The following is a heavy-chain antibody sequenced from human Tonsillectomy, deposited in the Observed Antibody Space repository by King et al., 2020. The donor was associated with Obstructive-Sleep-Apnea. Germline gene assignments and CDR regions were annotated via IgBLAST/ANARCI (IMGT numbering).Heavy chain of an antibody. D-gene: IGHD2-15*01. V-gene: IGHV1-8*01. J-gene: IGHJ4*01. CDR1: GYTFTSYD. CDR3: ARRRGAGGSDY. CDR2: MNPNSGNT. Sequence: VQRVESGAEVKKPGASVKVSCKASGYTFTSYDIDWVRQATGQGLEWMGWMNPNSGNTGYVQKFQGRVTMTRNNSISTAYMVLNSLRSDDTAVYYCARRRGAGGSDYWGQGTLVTVSS.